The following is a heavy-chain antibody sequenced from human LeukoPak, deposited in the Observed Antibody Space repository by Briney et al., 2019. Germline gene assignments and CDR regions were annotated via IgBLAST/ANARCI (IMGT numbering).Heavy chain of an antibody. CDR1: GGSFSGYY. J-gene: IGHJ4*02. D-gene: IGHD6-6*01. Sequence: PSETLSLTRAVYGGSFSGYYWSWIRQPPGKGLEWIGEINHSGSTNYSPSLKSRVTISVDTSKNQFSLKLSSVTAADTAVYYCARAGLGSSDIDYWGQGTLVTVSS. CDR3: ARAGLGSSDIDY. CDR2: INHSGST. V-gene: IGHV4-34*01.